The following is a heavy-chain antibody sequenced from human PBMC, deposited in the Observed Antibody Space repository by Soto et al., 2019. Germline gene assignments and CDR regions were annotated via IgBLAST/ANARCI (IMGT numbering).Heavy chain of an antibody. J-gene: IGHJ4*02. V-gene: IGHV3-30-3*01. D-gene: IGHD2-2*02. CDR3: AREGLVPAATPWFDY. Sequence: QVQLVESGGGVVQPGRSLRLSCAASGFTFSSYAMHWVRQAPGKGLEWVAVISYDGSNKYYADSVKGRFTISRDNSKNTLYPQMNSLRAEDTAVYYCAREGLVPAATPWFDYWGQGTLVTVSS. CDR1: GFTFSSYA. CDR2: ISYDGSNK.